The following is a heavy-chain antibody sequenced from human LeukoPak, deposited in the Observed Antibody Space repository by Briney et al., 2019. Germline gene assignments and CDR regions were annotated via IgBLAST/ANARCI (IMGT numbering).Heavy chain of an antibody. CDR1: GFTFTSSA. J-gene: IGHJ5*02. CDR2: IVVGSGNT. CDR3: ARTLYMATNWFDP. D-gene: IGHD4-11*01. V-gene: IGHV1-58*02. Sequence: SVKVSCKASGFTFTSSAMQWVRQARGQRLEWIGWIVVGSGNTNYAQKFQGRVTMTTDTSTSTAYMELRSLRSDDTAVYYCARTLYMATNWFDPWGQGTLVTVSS.